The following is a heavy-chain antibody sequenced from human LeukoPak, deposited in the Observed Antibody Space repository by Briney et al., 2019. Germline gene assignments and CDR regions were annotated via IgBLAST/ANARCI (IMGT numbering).Heavy chain of an antibody. D-gene: IGHD6-6*01. Sequence: PSETLSLTCAVYGGSFSGYYWSWIRQPPGKGLEWIGEINHSGSTNYNPSLKSRVTISVDTSKNQFSLKLSSVTAADAAVYYCARVVREGGPYNWFDPWGQGTLVTVSS. J-gene: IGHJ5*02. V-gene: IGHV4-34*01. CDR2: INHSGST. CDR1: GGSFSGYY. CDR3: ARVVREGGPYNWFDP.